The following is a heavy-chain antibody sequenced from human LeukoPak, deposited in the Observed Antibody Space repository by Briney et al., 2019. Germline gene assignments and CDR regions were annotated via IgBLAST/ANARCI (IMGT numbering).Heavy chain of an antibody. CDR3: ARAQMSRKWMAFDI. CDR1: GYTFTGYY. V-gene: IGHV1-2*02. J-gene: IGHJ3*02. D-gene: IGHD2-2*03. CDR2: INPNSGGT. Sequence: ASVKVSCKASGYTFTGYYMHWVRQAPGQGLEWMGWINPNSGGTNYAQKFQGRVTMTRDTSISTAYMELSRLRSDDTAVYYCARAQMSRKWMAFDIWGQGTMATVSS.